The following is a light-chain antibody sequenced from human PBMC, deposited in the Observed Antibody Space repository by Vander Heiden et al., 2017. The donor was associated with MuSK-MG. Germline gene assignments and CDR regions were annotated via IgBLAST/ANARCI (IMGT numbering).Light chain of an antibody. Sequence: EFVWTHSPGTLSLSPGERATLSCRASQSLSNSYLAWYQQKPGQAPSLLIYGASRRATGIPDRFSGSGSGTDFTLTISRLEPEDFAVYYCQQYGSSPLFTFGPGTRVDIK. J-gene: IGKJ3*01. CDR1: QSLSNSY. CDR3: QQYGSSPLFT. CDR2: GAS. V-gene: IGKV3-20*01.